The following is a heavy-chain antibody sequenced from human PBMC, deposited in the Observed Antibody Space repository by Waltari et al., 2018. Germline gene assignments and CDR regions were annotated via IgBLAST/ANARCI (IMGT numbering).Heavy chain of an antibody. D-gene: IGHD3-3*01. Sequence: VQLVESGGGLVQPGGSLRVSCEGSGFTFIRLRIHWFRQAPGKGLESVAFLHYDGSFSLYADSVRGRFTISRDSSKNTLYLEMTNLRTEDTAIYYCANNPYCAPARCLREWDYWGLGTPVYVSS. J-gene: IGHJ4*02. CDR3: ANNPYCAPARCLREWDY. V-gene: IGHV3-30*02. CDR2: LHYDGSFS. CDR1: GFTFIRLR.